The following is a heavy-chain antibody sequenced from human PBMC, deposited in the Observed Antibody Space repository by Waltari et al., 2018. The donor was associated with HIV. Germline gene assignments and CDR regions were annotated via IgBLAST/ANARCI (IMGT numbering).Heavy chain of an antibody. CDR3: ACGYDYVWGSYRRGWFDP. J-gene: IGHJ5*02. V-gene: IGHV4-59*01. D-gene: IGHD3-16*02. CDR2: IYYSGST. Sequence: QVQLQESGPGLVKPSETLSLTCTVSGGSISSYYWSWIRQPPGKGLEWLGYIYYSGSTNYHPSLKSRVTISVDTSKNQFSLKLSSVTAAYTAVYYCACGYDYVWGSYRRGWFDPWGQGTLVTVSS. CDR1: GGSISSYY.